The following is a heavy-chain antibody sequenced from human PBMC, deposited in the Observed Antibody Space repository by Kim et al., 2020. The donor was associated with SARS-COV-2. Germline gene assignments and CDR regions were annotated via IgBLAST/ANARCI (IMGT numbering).Heavy chain of an antibody. Sequence: GGSLRLSCAASGFTFSSYAMHWVRQAPGKGLEWVAVISYDGSNKYYADSVKGRFTISRDNSKNTLYLQMNSLRAEDTAVYYCARPHLYGSGSPWGHDAFDIWGQGTMVTVSS. J-gene: IGHJ3*02. CDR1: GFTFSSYA. V-gene: IGHV3-30-3*01. CDR3: ARPHLYGSGSPWGHDAFDI. D-gene: IGHD3-10*01. CDR2: ISYDGSNK.